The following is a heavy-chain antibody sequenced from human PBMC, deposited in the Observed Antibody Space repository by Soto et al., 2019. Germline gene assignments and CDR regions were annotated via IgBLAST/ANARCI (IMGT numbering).Heavy chain of an antibody. D-gene: IGHD1-26*01. J-gene: IGHJ4*02. CDR3: ARDTGSGLRVEPGIFEY. Sequence: QVQLVQSGAEVKKPGASVKVSCNPSGYAFTSYTMHWVRQAPGQGLEWMGWINADNGDSKYSQKLQGRVTINRDTSASIAYMELSSLRSEDTAVYYCARDTGSGLRVEPGIFEYWGKGTLVTVSS. CDR2: INADNGDS. V-gene: IGHV1-3*01. CDR1: GYAFTSYT.